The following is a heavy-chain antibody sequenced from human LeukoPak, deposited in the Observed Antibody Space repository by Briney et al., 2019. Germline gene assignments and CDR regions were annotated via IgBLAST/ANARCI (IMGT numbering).Heavy chain of an antibody. J-gene: IGHJ4*02. Sequence: SETLSLTCTVSGGPINSYYWSWIRQPPGKGLEWIGYIYYSGSTNYNPSLKSRVTISVDTSKNQFSLKLSSVTAADTAVYYCARGAPYYYDSSGYLFDYWGQGTLATVSS. V-gene: IGHV4-59*01. CDR3: ARGAPYYYDSSGYLFDY. CDR2: IYYSGST. CDR1: GGPINSYY. D-gene: IGHD3-22*01.